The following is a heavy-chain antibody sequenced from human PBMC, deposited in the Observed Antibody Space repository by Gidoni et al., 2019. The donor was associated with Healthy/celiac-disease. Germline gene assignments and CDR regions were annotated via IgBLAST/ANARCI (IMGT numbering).Heavy chain of an antibody. CDR2: IIPIFGTA. Sequence: QVQLVQSGAAVKKPGSSVKVSCKAAGGTFSNYALSWVRQAPGQGLEWMGGIIPIFGTANYAQKFQGRVTITADESTSTDDMELSSLRSEDTAVYYCARYCSSTSCYTHYYYGMDVWGQGTTVTVSS. V-gene: IGHV1-69*01. CDR3: ARYCSSTSCYTHYYYGMDV. D-gene: IGHD2-2*02. J-gene: IGHJ6*02. CDR1: GGTFSNYA.